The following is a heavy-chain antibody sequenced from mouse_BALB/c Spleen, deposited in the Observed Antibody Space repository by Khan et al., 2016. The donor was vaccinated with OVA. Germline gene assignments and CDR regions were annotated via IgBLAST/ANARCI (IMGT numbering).Heavy chain of an antibody. CDR2: IWSDGST. CDR1: GFSLTNYG. CDR3: ARQPYYHYNIMDY. D-gene: IGHD2-10*01. Sequence: VQLKESGPGLVAPSQSLSITCTISGFSLTNYGVHWIRQPPGKGLEWLVVIWSDGSTTYNSALKSRLTITKDNSKSQVSLQMNSLQTDDTAIYFCARQPYYHYNIMDYWGQGTSVTVSS. V-gene: IGHV2-6-1*01. J-gene: IGHJ4*01.